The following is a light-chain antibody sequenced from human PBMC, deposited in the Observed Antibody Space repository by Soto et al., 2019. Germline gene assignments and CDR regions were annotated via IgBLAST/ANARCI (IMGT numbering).Light chain of an antibody. CDR2: AAS. CDR1: QSVGKNY. Sequence: DIVLTQSPGTLSLSPGERATVSCGASQSVGKNYLAWYQQKVGQAPRLLIHAASSRATGIPDRFSGSGSGTDVTLSIHRLEPEDYAVYYCQQYASSHLTFGGGTKVEIK. J-gene: IGKJ4*01. V-gene: IGKV3-20*01. CDR3: QQYASSHLT.